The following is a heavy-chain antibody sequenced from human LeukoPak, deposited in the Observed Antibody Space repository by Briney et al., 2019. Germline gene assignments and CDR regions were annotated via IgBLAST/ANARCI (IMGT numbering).Heavy chain of an antibody. CDR3: ARELYDFWSGYQDY. J-gene: IGHJ4*02. Sequence: SETLSLTCTVSGGSISSSSYYWGWIRQPPGKGLEWIGSIYYSGSTYYNPSLKSRVTISVDTSKNQFSLKLSSVTAADTAVYYCARELYDFWSGYQDYWGREPWSPSPQ. CDR1: GGSISSSSYY. CDR2: IYYSGST. V-gene: IGHV4-39*01. D-gene: IGHD3-3*01.